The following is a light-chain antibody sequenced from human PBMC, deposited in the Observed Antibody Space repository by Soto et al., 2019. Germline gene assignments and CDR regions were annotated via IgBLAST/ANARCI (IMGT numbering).Light chain of an antibody. Sequence: DTQFTQSPSLLSASIGDRVTITCRASHDISTFLAWYQQKPGKAPKLLIYDASTLQSGVPSRFSGSGSGTDFTLTINSLQPEDVATYYCQKYKSAPYTFGPGTKVDIK. CDR2: DAS. CDR3: QKYKSAPYT. V-gene: IGKV1-27*01. CDR1: HDISTF. J-gene: IGKJ3*01.